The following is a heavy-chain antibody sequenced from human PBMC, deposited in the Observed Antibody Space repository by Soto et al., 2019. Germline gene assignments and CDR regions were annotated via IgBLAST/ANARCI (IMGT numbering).Heavy chain of an antibody. V-gene: IGHV3-30*18. J-gene: IGHJ4*02. CDR1: GFTFSSYA. CDR3: AKALGELSPESFDY. CDR2: MSYDGNNQ. Sequence: QVQLVESGGGVVKPGRSLRLSCAACGFTFSSYAMHWVRQAPDKGLEWVAIMSYDGNNQYYADSVKGRFTISRDNFKNTLHLQMNSLRAEDTAVYYCAKALGELSPESFDYWGQGILVTVSS. D-gene: IGHD3-16*02.